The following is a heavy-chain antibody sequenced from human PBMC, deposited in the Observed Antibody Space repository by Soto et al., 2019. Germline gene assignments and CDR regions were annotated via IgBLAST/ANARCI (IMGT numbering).Heavy chain of an antibody. Sequence: GGSLRLSCAASGVTFSSYEMNWIRQAPGKGLEWVSYISSSGSTKYYAGSVKGRFTISRDNAKKSLYLQMNRLRAEDTAVYYCARDAPNASGRYSYFDYWGQGTLVTVSS. D-gene: IGHD1-26*01. CDR3: ARDAPNASGRYSYFDY. V-gene: IGHV3-48*03. J-gene: IGHJ4*02. CDR2: ISSSGSTK. CDR1: GVTFSSYE.